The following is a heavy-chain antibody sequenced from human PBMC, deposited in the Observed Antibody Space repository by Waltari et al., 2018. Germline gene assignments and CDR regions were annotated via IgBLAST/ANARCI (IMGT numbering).Heavy chain of an antibody. CDR2: IWYXGSNK. D-gene: IGHD1-1*01. V-gene: IGHV3-33*01. CDR1: GFTFSSYG. CDR3: ASGLGYMDX. Sequence: QVXLVESGXGVVQPGRSXRLSCAASGFTFSSYGMHWVRQAPGKXLEWVXVIWYXGSNKYYADSXKGRFTISRDNSKNTLYXQMNSLRAXDTAVXYCASGLGYMDXWGQGTLVTVSS. J-gene: IGHJ4*02.